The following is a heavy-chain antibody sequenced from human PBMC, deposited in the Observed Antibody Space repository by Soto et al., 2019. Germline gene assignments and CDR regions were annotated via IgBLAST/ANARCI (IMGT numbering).Heavy chain of an antibody. J-gene: IGHJ4*02. CDR1: GFTLSSYA. CDR2: TSYDGSSR. Sequence: QVQLVESGGGVVQPGRSLRLSCAASGFTLSSYAMHWVRQAPGKGLEWMSVTSYDGSSRYYADSVKGRFFISRDNSKNTVYLQMNSLRAEDTALYYRARGVGITMVRGAGDYWGQGTLVTVSS. CDR3: ARGVGITMVRGAGDY. V-gene: IGHV3-30-3*01. D-gene: IGHD3-10*01.